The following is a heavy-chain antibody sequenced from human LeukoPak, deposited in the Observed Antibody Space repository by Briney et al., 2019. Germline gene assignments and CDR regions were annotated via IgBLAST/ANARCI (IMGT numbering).Heavy chain of an antibody. Sequence: SETLSLTCTVSGGSIRSSRYYWGWLRQSPGKRLEWIGSVSFFGNSYYRSSLLSRLTISIDRSKTQISLNLTSVTAADTAVYYCATHGEGSYFESWGQGTLVTVSS. CDR1: GGSIRSSRYY. V-gene: IGHV4-39*01. J-gene: IGHJ4*02. CDR2: VSFFGNS. D-gene: IGHD3-10*01. CDR3: ATHGEGSYFES.